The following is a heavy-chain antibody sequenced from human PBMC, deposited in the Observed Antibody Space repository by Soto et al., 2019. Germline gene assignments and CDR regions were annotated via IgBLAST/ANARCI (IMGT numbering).Heavy chain of an antibody. J-gene: IGHJ6*02. CDR1: GYTFTSYG. CDR3: ARDGSIAVAGYYYYGMDV. D-gene: IGHD6-19*01. V-gene: IGHV1-18*01. Sequence: ASVKVSCKASGYTFTSYGISWVRQAPGQGLEWMGWISAYNGNTNYAQKLQGRVTMTTDTSTSTAYMELRSLRSDDTAVYYCARDGSIAVAGYYYYGMDVWGQGTTVTVSS. CDR2: ISAYNGNT.